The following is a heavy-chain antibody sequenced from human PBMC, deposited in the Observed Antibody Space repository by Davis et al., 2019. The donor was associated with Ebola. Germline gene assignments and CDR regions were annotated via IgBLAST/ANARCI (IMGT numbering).Heavy chain of an antibody. CDR3: ARDRSGGAFDI. V-gene: IGHV3-48*02. D-gene: IGHD1-26*01. CDR1: GFTFSSYS. J-gene: IGHJ3*02. Sequence: GESLKISCAASGFTFSSYSMNWVRQAPGKGLEWVSFIRTGVIGNIYYADSAKGRFTASRDNAKNSLYLQMNGLRDDDTAVYYCARDRSGGAFDIWGQGTMVTVSS. CDR2: IRTGVIGNI.